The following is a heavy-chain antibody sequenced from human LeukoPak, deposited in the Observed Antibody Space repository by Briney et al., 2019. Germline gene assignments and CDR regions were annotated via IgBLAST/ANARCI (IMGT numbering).Heavy chain of an antibody. Sequence: GGSLRLSCAASGFTFSSYAMSWVRQAPGKGLKWVSAISGSGVTIYCADSVKGRFTISRDNSKNTLYLHMSSLRVEDTAVYYCAKDLYEWELRGGFDYWGQGTLVTVSS. D-gene: IGHD1-26*01. V-gene: IGHV3-23*01. CDR1: GFTFSSYA. CDR3: AKDLYEWELRGGFDY. CDR2: ISGSGVTI. J-gene: IGHJ4*02.